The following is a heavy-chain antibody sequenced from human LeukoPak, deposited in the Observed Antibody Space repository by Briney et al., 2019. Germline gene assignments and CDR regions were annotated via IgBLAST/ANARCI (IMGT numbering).Heavy chain of an antibody. CDR2: TYGDGDT. D-gene: IGHD6-13*01. J-gene: IGHJ4*02. V-gene: IGHV2-5*02. Sequence: SGPTLVNPPQTLTLTCTFPGFSLTTSEVLVTWIRQPPGKALERLALTYGDGDTRYSPSLKSRLTITKDTSNNQVVFTMTNVDPVDTATYYCTHRRDSSWSFDYWGQGTLVIVSS. CDR3: THRRDSSWSFDY. CDR1: GFSLTTSEVL.